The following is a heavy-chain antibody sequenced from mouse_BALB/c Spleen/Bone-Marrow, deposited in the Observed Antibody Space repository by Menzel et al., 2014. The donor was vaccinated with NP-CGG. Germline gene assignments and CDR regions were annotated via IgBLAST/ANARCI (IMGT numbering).Heavy chain of an antibody. CDR1: GYTFTDNW. J-gene: IGHJ4*01. CDR3: ARGGHDFSLDY. CDR2: IDTSDSYT. V-gene: IGHV1-69*01. Sequence: VQLQQSGAELGMPGASVKMSCKASGYTFTDNWIYWVKQRPGQGLEWMGAIDTSDSYTNFNQKFMGKASLTVDASSSTAYMQVSSLTSDDSAVYYCARGGHDFSLDYWGQGTSVTVSS. D-gene: IGHD2-4*01.